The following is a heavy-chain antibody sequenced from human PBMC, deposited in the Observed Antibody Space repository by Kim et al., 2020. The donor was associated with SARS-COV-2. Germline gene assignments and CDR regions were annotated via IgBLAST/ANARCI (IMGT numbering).Heavy chain of an antibody. CDR3: ATLRYSGCLSSQNFDH. Sequence: GGSLRLSCAASGFNFSNYAMNWVRQAPGKGLEWVSAISGNSDNTDYADSVKGRFTISRDNSKNTVYLQMNSLRGEDTAEYYCATLRYSGCLSSQNFDHWG. CDR2: ISGNSDNT. CDR1: GFNFSNYA. J-gene: IGHJ4*01. D-gene: IGHD5-12*01. V-gene: IGHV3-23*01.